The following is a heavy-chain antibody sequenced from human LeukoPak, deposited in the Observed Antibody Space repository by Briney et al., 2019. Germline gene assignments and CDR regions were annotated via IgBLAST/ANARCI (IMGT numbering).Heavy chain of an antibody. V-gene: IGHV4-39*01. D-gene: IGHD1-26*01. J-gene: IGHJ4*02. Sequence: RSSETLSLTCAVSGGSISRGGYSWSWIRQPPGKGLEWIGSIYYSGSTYYNPSLKSRVTISVDTSKNQFSLKLSSVTAAATAVYYCASLRERSYYARGFDYWGQGTLVTVSS. CDR2: IYYSGST. CDR3: ASLRERSYYARGFDY. CDR1: GGSISRGGYS.